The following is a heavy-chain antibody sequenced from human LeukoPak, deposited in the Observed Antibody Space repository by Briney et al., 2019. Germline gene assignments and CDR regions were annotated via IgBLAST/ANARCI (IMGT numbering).Heavy chain of an antibody. CDR1: GFTLSNFA. CDR3: AKEAGYSGYDYPDY. CDR2: ISGSGYST. Sequence: GGSLRLSCKASGFTLSNFAMTWVRQAPGKGLEWVSAISGSGYSTYYADSVKGRFTISRDNSKNTLYLQMNSLRAEDTAVYYCAKEAGYSGYDYPDYWGQGTLVTVSS. V-gene: IGHV3-23*01. D-gene: IGHD5-12*01. J-gene: IGHJ4*02.